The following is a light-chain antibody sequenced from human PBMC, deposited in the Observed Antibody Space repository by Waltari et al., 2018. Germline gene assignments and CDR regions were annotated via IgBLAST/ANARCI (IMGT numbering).Light chain of an antibody. CDR3: QSYDSSLRGV. V-gene: IGLV1-40*01. J-gene: IGLJ3*02. CDR2: GNT. Sequence: QSVLTQPPSVSGAPGQRVTISCTGSSSNIGAGYDVHWYQQLPGTAPKLLIYGNTNRPSGVPDRFSGSKSGDSASLAITGLQAEDEADYYCQSYDSSLRGVFGGGTKLTVL. CDR1: SSNIGAGYD.